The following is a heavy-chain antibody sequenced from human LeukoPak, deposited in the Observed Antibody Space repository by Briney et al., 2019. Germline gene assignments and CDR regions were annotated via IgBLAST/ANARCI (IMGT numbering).Heavy chain of an antibody. V-gene: IGHV3-21*04. D-gene: IGHD2-2*01. Sequence: GGSLRLSCEGSGFTFSSYSMIWVRQAPGKGLEWVSSIRGDSTETRHADSLMGRFTISRDNAKKSLYLQMNSLRAEDTAVYYCARSRCSSISCASRGAFDIWGQGTMVTVSS. CDR1: GFTFSSYS. CDR3: ARSRCSSISCASRGAFDI. J-gene: IGHJ3*02. CDR2: IRGDSTET.